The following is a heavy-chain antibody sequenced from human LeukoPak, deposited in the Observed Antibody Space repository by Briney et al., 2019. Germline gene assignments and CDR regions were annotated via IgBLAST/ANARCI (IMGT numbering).Heavy chain of an antibody. CDR2: ISGCDSST. CDR3: AKEGGGNCFDY. CDR1: GFTVTSSA. V-gene: IGHV3-23*01. Sequence: GQSLRLSCAVSGFTVTSSAISWVRQAQGKWLEWVSTISGCDSSTHYEDSVEGRFSIPTDNSKNTLYLQIDRLRSEDTDVTSRAKEGGGNCFDYWGQGTLVTVSS. J-gene: IGHJ4*02. D-gene: IGHD2-21*01.